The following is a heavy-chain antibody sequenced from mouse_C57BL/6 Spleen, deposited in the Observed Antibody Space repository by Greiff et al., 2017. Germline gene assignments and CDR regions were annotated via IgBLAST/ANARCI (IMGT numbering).Heavy chain of an antibody. J-gene: IGHJ4*01. D-gene: IGHD2-2*01. CDR3: ARHGYGYDGAMDY. Sequence: VKLMESGPGLVAPSQSLSITCTVSGFSLTSYGVHWVRQPPGKGLEWLVVIWSDGSTTYNSALKSRLSISKDNSKSQVFLKMNSLQTDDTAMYYCARHGYGYDGAMDYWGQGTSVTVSS. CDR1: GFSLTSYG. V-gene: IGHV2-6-1*01. CDR2: IWSDGST.